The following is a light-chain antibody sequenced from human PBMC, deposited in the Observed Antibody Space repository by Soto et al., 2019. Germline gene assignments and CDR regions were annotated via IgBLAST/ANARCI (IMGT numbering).Light chain of an antibody. Sequence: DIQMTQSPSTLSASVGDRVTITCRASQSISSWLAWYQQKPGQAPKLLIYKASTLQSGVPSRFNGSGSGTEFTLAISGLQPDDSATYYCQQYNDNWTFGQGTKVDIK. CDR2: KAS. CDR3: QQYNDNWT. V-gene: IGKV1-5*03. CDR1: QSISSW. J-gene: IGKJ1*01.